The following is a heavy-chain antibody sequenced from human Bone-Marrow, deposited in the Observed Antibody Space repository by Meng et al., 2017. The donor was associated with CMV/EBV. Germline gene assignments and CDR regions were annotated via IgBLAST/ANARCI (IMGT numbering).Heavy chain of an antibody. D-gene: IGHD2-2*01. CDR3: ARDLIVVVPAAHRGGYFQH. CDR1: ISSSSYY. CDR2: IYYSGST. Sequence: ISSSSYYWGWIRQPPGQGLEWIGSIYYSGSTYYNPSLKSRVTISVDTSKNQFSLKLSSVTAADTAVYYCARDLIVVVPAAHRGGYFQHWGQGTLVTVSS. J-gene: IGHJ1*01. V-gene: IGHV4-39*07.